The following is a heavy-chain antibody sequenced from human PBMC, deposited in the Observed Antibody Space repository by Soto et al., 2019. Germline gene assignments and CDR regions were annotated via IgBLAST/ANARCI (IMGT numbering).Heavy chain of an antibody. CDR1: GYTFTSYY. Sequence: ASVKVSCKASGYTFTSYYMHWVRQAPGQGLEWMGIINPSGGSTSYAQKFQGRVTMTRDTSTSTVYMELSSLRSEDTAVYYCARGARYCSSTSCYIRASFWFDPWGQGTLVTVSS. D-gene: IGHD2-2*02. V-gene: IGHV1-46*01. CDR3: ARGARYCSSTSCYIRASFWFDP. CDR2: INPSGGST. J-gene: IGHJ5*02.